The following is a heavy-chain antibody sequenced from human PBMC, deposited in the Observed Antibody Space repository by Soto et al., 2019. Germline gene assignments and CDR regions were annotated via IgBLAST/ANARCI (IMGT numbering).Heavy chain of an antibody. CDR3: ARGLSSGYYNWFDP. D-gene: IGHD3-22*01. CDR1: GYRFTVSW. CDR2: IYPGDSET. Sequence: SQKISCKRSGYRFTVSWSSWERQKPGKGLEWMGIIYPGDSETRYSPSFQGQVTISVDKSISTAYLQWSSLKASDTAMYYCARGLSSGYYNWFDPWGQGTQVTVSS. V-gene: IGHV5-51*01. J-gene: IGHJ5*02.